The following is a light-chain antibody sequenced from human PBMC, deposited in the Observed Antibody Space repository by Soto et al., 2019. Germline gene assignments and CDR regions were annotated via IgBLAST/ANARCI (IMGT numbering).Light chain of an antibody. CDR1: YSNIGNNA. J-gene: IGLJ3*02. V-gene: IGLV1-44*01. CDR2: NDN. Sequence: QSVLTQPPSASGTPGQRVIISCSGGYSNIGNNAVIWFQQFPGMAPKLLIYNDNQRASGVPDRFSGSKSGTSGSLAISGLQSEDEADYYCAAWDDSLGGLFGGGTKLTVL. CDR3: AAWDDSLGGL.